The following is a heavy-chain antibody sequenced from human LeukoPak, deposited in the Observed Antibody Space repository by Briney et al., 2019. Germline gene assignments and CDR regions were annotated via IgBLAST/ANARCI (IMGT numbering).Heavy chain of an antibody. J-gene: IGHJ6*03. CDR3: ARDTSVTHYCCYYMDV. CDR2: ISSSSSYI. V-gene: IGHV3-21*01. CDR1: GFAFSTYS. D-gene: IGHD4-11*01. Sequence: GGSLRLSCAASGFAFSTYSMNWVRQAPGKGREWVSSISSSSSYIYYADSVKGRFTISRDNAKNSLYLQMNSLRDEDTAVYYCARDTSVTHYCCYYMDVWGKGTTVTVS.